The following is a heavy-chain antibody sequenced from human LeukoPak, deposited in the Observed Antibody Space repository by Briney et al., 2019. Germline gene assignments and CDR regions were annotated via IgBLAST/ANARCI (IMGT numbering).Heavy chain of an antibody. CDR1: GYTFTGYY. CDR3: ASSGYDGGGGPSPYY. Sequence: GASMKVSCKASGYTFTGYYMHWVRQAPGQGLEWMGWINPNSGGTNYAQKFQGRVTMTRDTSISTAYMELSRLRSDDTAVYYCASSGYDGGGGPSPYYWGQGTLVTVSS. CDR2: INPNSGGT. D-gene: IGHD5-12*01. V-gene: IGHV1-2*02. J-gene: IGHJ4*02.